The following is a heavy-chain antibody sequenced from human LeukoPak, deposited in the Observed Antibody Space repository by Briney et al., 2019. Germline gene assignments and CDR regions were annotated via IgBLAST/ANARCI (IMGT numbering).Heavy chain of an antibody. V-gene: IGHV5-51*01. CDR2: IYPGDSDT. Sequence: GESLKISCKGSGYSFTGYWIGWVRQMPGKGLEWMGIIYPGDSDTRYSPSFQGQVTISADKSISTAYLQWSSLKASDTAMYYCARQYLNYYDSSGYYYYFDYWGQGTLVTVSS. J-gene: IGHJ4*02. D-gene: IGHD3-22*01. CDR1: GYSFTGYW. CDR3: ARQYLNYYDSSGYYYYFDY.